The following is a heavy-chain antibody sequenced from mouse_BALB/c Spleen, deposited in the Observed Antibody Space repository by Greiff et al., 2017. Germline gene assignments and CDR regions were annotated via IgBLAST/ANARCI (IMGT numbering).Heavy chain of an antibody. J-gene: IGHJ1*01. CDR3: TRASLPPFDV. CDR1: GYTFTSYY. CDR2: INPSTGGT. V-gene: IGHV1S16*01. D-gene: IGHD1-2*01. Sequence: QVQLQQPGAELVKPGASVKLSCKASGYTFTSYYMNWVQQMPGQGLEWIGGINPSTGGTTFNEKFKSKATLTVDKSSRTAYMQLTSLTSGDSEVYYCTRASLPPFDVWGEGTTVTVAS.